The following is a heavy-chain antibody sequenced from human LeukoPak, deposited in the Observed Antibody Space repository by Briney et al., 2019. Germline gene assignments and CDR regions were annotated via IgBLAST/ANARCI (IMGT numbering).Heavy chain of an antibody. V-gene: IGHV4-34*01. J-gene: IGHJ4*02. CDR3: ARADIVVVPAAFDY. D-gene: IGHD2-2*01. CDR1: GGSFSGYY. CDR2: INHSGST. Sequence: SETLSLTCAVYGGSFSGYYWSRIRQPPGKGLEWIGEINHSGSTNYNPSLKSRVTISVDTSKNQFSLKLSSVTAADTAVYYCARADIVVVPAAFDYWGQGTLVTVSS.